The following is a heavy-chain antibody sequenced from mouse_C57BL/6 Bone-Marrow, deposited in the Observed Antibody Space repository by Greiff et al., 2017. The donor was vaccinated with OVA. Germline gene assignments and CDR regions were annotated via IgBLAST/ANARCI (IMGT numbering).Heavy chain of an antibody. D-gene: IGHD2-13*01. CDR1: GYAFSSSW. CDR2: IYPGDGDT. J-gene: IGHJ3*01. V-gene: IGHV1-82*01. CDR3: PTGPVKAY. Sequence: VQLQQSGPELVKPGASVKISCKASGYAFSSSWMNWVKQRPGKGLEWIGRIYPGDGDTNYNGKFKGKATLTADKSSSTAYMQLSSLTSEDSAVYFCPTGPVKAYWGQGTLVTVSA.